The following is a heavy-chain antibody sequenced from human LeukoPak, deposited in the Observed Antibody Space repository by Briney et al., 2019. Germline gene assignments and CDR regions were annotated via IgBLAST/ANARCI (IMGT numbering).Heavy chain of an antibody. J-gene: IGHJ4*02. CDR2: ISAYNGNT. D-gene: IGHD3-22*01. CDR1: GYTFTSYG. CDR3: ARDNYYDSSGYYGQLFDY. V-gene: IGHV1-18*01. Sequence: ASVKVSCKASGYTFTSYGISWVRQAPGQGLEWMGWISAYNGNTNYAQKLQGRVTMTTDTSTSTAYMELRSLRSDGTAVYYCARDNYYDSSGYYGQLFDYWGQGTLVTVSS.